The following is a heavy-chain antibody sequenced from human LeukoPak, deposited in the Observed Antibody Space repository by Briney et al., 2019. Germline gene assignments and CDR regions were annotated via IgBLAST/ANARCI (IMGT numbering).Heavy chain of an antibody. CDR3: ARSGYYYGSGSYPHDAFDI. CDR1: GGTFSSYA. D-gene: IGHD3-10*01. V-gene: IGHV1-69*05. J-gene: IGHJ3*02. Sequence: SVKVSCKASGGTFSSYAISWVRQAPGQGLEWMGRIIPIFGTANYTQKFQGRVTITTDESTSTAYMELSSLRSEDTAVYYCARSGYYYGSGSYPHDAFDIWGQGTMVTVSS. CDR2: IIPIFGTA.